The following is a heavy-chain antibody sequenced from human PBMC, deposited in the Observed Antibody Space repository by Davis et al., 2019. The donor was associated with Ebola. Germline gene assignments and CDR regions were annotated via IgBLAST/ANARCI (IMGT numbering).Heavy chain of an antibody. V-gene: IGHV2-5*02. CDR2: IYWDDDK. D-gene: IGHD1-26*01. Sequence: SGPTLVKPTQTLTLTCTFSGFSLSTHGVGMGWIRQPPGKALEWLAMIYWDDDKRYSPSLKTRLTITKDTSKNQVVLTMTNMDPVDTATYYCAHKSVAGSFFDYWGQGTLVTVSS. J-gene: IGHJ4*02. CDR3: AHKSVAGSFFDY. CDR1: GFSLSTHGVG.